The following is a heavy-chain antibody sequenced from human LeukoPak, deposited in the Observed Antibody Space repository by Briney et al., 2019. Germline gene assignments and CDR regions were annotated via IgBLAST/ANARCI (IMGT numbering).Heavy chain of an antibody. J-gene: IGHJ6*03. Sequence: GGSLRLSCAASGFTFSSYAMSWVRQAPGKGLEWVSAISGSGGSTYYADSVKGRFPISRDNSKNTLYLQMNSLRAEDTAVYYCAKDGSPYDSSGYYYYYYYYMDVWGKGTTVTVSS. CDR3: AKDGSPYDSSGYYYYYYYYMDV. V-gene: IGHV3-23*01. CDR2: ISGSGGST. D-gene: IGHD3-22*01. CDR1: GFTFSSYA.